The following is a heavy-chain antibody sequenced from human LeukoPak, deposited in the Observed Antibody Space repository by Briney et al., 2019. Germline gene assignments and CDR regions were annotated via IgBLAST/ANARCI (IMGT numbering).Heavy chain of an antibody. D-gene: IGHD3-22*01. CDR3: ARDLGYDSSGFYHYFDN. CDR2: ISGSSGHI. CDR1: GFTFSSYN. J-gene: IGHJ4*02. V-gene: IGHV3-21*01. Sequence: GGSLRLSCAASGFTFSSYNMKWVRQAPGKGLEWVSTISGSSGHIYYADSVKGRFTISRDNAKNSLYLQMNSLRAEDTAVYYCARDLGYDSSGFYHYFDNWGQGTLVTVSS.